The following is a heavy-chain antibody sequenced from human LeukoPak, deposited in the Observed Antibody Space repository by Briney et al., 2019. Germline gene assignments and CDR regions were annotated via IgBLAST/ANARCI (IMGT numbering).Heavy chain of an antibody. J-gene: IGHJ4*02. V-gene: IGHV4-59*12. CDR1: GGSISSYY. CDR3: ARWRGTIFGVATFDY. Sequence: SETLSLTCTVSGGSISSYYWSWIRQPPGKGLEWIGYIYYSGSTNYNPSLKSRVTISVDTSKNQFSLKLSSVTAADTAVYYCARWRGTIFGVATFDYWGQGTLVTVSS. D-gene: IGHD3-3*01. CDR2: IYYSGST.